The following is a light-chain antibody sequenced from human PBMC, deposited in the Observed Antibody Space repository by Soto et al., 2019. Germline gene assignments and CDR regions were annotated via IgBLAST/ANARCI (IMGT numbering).Light chain of an antibody. J-gene: IGLJ2*01. V-gene: IGLV2-23*03. CDR2: EGS. Sequence: QSARTQPASVSGSPGQSITISCTGTSSDVGSYNLVSWYQQHPGKAPKLMIYEGSKRPSGVSNRFSGSKSGNTASLTISGLQAEDEAYYYCCSYAGSSTFEVFGGGTKLTVL. CDR3: CSYAGSSTFEV. CDR1: SSDVGSYNL.